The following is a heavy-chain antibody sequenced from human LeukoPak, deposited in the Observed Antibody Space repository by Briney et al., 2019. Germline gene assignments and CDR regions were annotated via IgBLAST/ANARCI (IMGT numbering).Heavy chain of an antibody. CDR3: ARGIDGITIFGVVIPGFDC. CDR1: GYTFTSYY. Sequence: RASVKVSCKASGYTFTSYYMHWVRQAPGQGLEWMGIINPSGGSTSYAQKFQGRVTMTRDMSTSTVYMELSSLSSEDTAVYYCARGIDGITIFGVVIPGFDCWGQGTLVTVSS. J-gene: IGHJ4*02. CDR2: INPSGGST. D-gene: IGHD3-3*01. V-gene: IGHV1-46*01.